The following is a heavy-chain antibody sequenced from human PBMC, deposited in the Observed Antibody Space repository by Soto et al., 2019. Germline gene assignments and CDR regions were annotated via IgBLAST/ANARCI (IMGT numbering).Heavy chain of an antibody. CDR2: IIPILGIA. CDR3: ARGSVVVVAATLYQYGMDV. V-gene: IGHV1-69*02. J-gene: IGHJ6*01. Sequence: SVKVSCKASGGTFSSYTISWVRQAPGQGLEWMGRIIPILGIANYAQKFQGRVTITADKSTSTAYMELSSLRSEDTAVYYCARGSVVVVAATLYQYGMDVWGRSTT. CDR1: GGTFSSYT. D-gene: IGHD2-15*01.